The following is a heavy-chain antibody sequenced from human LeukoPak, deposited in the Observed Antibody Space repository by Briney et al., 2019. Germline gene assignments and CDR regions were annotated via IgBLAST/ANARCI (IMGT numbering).Heavy chain of an antibody. CDR3: ARDDSSSWYYFDY. D-gene: IGHD6-13*01. V-gene: IGHV3-23*01. CDR1: GFTFSSYA. CDR2: ISGSGGST. Sequence: GGSLRLSCAASGFTFSSYAMSWVRQAPGKGLEWVSAISGSGGSTYYADSVKGRFTISRDNSKNTLYLQMNSLRAEDTAVYYCARDDSSSWYYFDYWGQGTLVTVSS. J-gene: IGHJ4*02.